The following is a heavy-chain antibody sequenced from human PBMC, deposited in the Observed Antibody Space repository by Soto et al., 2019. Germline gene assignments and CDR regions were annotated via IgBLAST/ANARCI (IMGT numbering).Heavy chain of an antibody. CDR1: GFTVSSNY. CDR2: IYSGGYT. CDR3: AALIAAAVDDD. D-gene: IGHD6-13*01. V-gene: IGHV3-66*01. J-gene: IGHJ4*02. Sequence: GGSLRLSCAASGFTVSSNYMSWVRQAPGKGLEWVSVIYSGGYTYYADSVKGRFTISRDNSKNTLYLQMNSLRAEDTAVYYCAALIAAAVDDDWGQGTLVTVSS.